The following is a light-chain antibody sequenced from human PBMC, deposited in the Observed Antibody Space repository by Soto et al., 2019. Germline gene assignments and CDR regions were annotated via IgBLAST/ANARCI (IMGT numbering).Light chain of an antibody. CDR2: QVT. CDR1: SSDIGGYYY. J-gene: IGLJ1*01. V-gene: IGLV2-14*01. Sequence: QSVLTQPASVSGSPGQSITISCTGTSSDIGGYYYVSWYQHHPGKAPKLIIYQVTNRPSGVSHRFSGSKSGNTASLTISGLQAADEADYYCSLYTSENTYVFGTGTKVTVL. CDR3: SLYTSENTYV.